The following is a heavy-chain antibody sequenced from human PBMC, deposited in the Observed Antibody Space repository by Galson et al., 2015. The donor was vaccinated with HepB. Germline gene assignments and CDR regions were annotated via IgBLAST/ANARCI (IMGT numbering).Heavy chain of an antibody. J-gene: IGHJ4*02. CDR3: AKDGYDLWSAFYDG. CDR1: GFTFSSYG. Sequence: SLRLSCAASGFTFSSYGMHWVRQAPGKGLEWVAAMSDDGINKYYADSVKGRFTISRDNSKNTLYLQMNSLRAEDTAVYYCAKDGYDLWSAFYDGWGQGTLVTVSS. V-gene: IGHV3-30*18. CDR2: MSDDGINK. D-gene: IGHD3-3*01.